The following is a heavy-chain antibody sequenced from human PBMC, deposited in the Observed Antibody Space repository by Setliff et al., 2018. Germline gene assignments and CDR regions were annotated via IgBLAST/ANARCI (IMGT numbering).Heavy chain of an antibody. CDR2: INPSSGAT. Sequence: ASVKVSCKASGYTFTGYYMYWVQQAPGQGLEWMGRINPSSGATIYAQKFQGRVTMTSDTSISTAYMGLGRLRSDDTAVYFCARDGGGDSDAFDIWGQGTMVTVSS. CDR1: GYTFTGYY. D-gene: IGHD3-16*01. V-gene: IGHV1-2*06. J-gene: IGHJ3*02. CDR3: ARDGGGDSDAFDI.